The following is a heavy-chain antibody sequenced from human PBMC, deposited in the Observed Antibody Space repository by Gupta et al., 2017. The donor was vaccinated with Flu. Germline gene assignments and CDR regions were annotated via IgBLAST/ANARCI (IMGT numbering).Heavy chain of an antibody. CDR1: GGSVDTETYF. Sequence: QLVLQESGPGQVKPAETLSLACTVTGGSVDTETYFWGWIRQPPGKGLEWIGGTLRTGRGYYTPSLKGLVTLSVDIFKNQFSLSLRSVTSADTAVYYCARWFLGYGSFLVNKFDSWGQGILVTVSS. CDR2: TLRTGRG. CDR3: ARWFLGYGSFLVNKFDS. V-gene: IGHV4-39*01. J-gene: IGHJ4*02. D-gene: IGHD3-10*01.